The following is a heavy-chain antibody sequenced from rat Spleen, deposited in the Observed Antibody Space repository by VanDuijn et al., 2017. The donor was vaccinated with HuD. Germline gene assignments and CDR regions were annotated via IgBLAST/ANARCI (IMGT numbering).Heavy chain of an antibody. CDR1: GFTFSNYG. Sequence: EVQLVESGGGLVQPGRSLKLSCAASGFTFSNYGMAWVRQAPGKGLEWVASISNTGDNTYYPDSVKGRFTISRDNAKSTVYLQMDSLRSEDTATYYCARRGYYFDYWGQGVMVTVSS. CDR3: ARRGYYFDY. V-gene: IGHV5S13*01. J-gene: IGHJ2*01. CDR2: ISNTGDNT. D-gene: IGHD1-11*01.